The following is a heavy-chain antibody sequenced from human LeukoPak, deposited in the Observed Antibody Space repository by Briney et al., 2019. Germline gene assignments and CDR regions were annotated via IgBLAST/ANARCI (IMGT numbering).Heavy chain of an antibody. CDR2: MNPNSGNT. J-gene: IGHJ4*02. CDR1: GYTFTSYD. D-gene: IGHD6-19*01. CDR3: AKGDHARLWLAPFDY. Sequence: GASVKVSCKASGYTFTSYDINWVRQATGQGLEWMGWMNPNSGNTGYAQKFQGRVTMTRNTSISTAYMELSSLRSEDTAVYYCAKGDHARLWLAPFDYWGQGTLVTVSS. V-gene: IGHV1-8*01.